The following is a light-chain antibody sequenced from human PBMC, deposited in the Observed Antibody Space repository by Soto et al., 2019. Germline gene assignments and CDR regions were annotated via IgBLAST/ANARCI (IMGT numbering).Light chain of an antibody. CDR3: SAFTGTTYV. V-gene: IGLV2-14*03. CDR2: DVS. J-gene: IGLJ1*01. Sequence: QSVLTQPASVSGSPGQSITISCTETSSDVGGNKYVSWYQHYPGKAPKLMICDVSNRPSGVSNRFSGSKSGNTASLTISGLQAEGEADYYCSAFTGTTYVFGTGTKVTVL. CDR1: SSDVGGNKY.